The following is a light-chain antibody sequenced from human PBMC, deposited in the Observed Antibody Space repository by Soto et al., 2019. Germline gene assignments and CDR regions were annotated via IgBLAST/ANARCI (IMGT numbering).Light chain of an antibody. Sequence: DIVMTQSPDSLAVSLGERATINCKSSQSVLSSSNNKNCLAWYQQKPGQPPKVLIYWASTRESGVPDRFSGSVSGTDFTLTISRLEPEDFAVYYCQQYGSSRTFGQGTKVDIK. CDR1: QSVLSSSNNKNC. J-gene: IGKJ1*01. V-gene: IGKV4-1*01. CDR2: WAS. CDR3: QQYGSSRT.